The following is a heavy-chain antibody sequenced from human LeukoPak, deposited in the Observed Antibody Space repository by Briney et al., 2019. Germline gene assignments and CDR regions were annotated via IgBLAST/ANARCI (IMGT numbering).Heavy chain of an antibody. V-gene: IGHV1-46*02. J-gene: IGHJ5*02. Sequence: SVKFSCKASGYTFNNYYVKWVRQAPGQGLEWMGIINPSGGSTSYAQKFQGRVTMTRDTSTSTVYMELSSLRSEDTAVYYCAREARIAAAGPPAWFDPWGQGTLVTVSS. CDR2: INPSGGST. CDR3: AREARIAAAGPPAWFDP. D-gene: IGHD6-13*01. CDR1: GYTFNNYY.